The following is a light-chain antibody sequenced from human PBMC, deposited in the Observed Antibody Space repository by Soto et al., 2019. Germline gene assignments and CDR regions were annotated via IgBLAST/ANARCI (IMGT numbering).Light chain of an antibody. Sequence: QSALTQPPSVPGAPGQRVTISCTGNSSNIGAGYDVHWYQHLPGTAPKLLICGNINRPSGVPDRFSGSKSGTSASLAITGLQAEDEADYYCQSYDNSLGGDVFGTGTKLTVL. CDR2: GNI. V-gene: IGLV1-40*01. CDR1: SSNIGAGYD. J-gene: IGLJ1*01. CDR3: QSYDNSLGGDV.